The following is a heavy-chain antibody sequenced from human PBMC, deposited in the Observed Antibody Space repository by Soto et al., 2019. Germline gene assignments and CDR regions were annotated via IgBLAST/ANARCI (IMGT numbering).Heavy chain of an antibody. D-gene: IGHD2-15*01. Sequence: RASVKVSCKASGYTFTSYGISWVRQAPGQGLEWMGWISAKKGNTKYAQKFQGRVTMTTDTSTSTAYMELRSLRSDDTAVYYCAREILSPDFYFHGMDVWGQGTTVTVSS. V-gene: IGHV1-18*04. CDR2: ISAKKGNT. CDR3: AREILSPDFYFHGMDV. J-gene: IGHJ6*02. CDR1: GYTFTSYG.